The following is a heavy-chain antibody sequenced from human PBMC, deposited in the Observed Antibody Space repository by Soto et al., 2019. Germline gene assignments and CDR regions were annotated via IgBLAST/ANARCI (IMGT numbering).Heavy chain of an antibody. CDR1: GFTFSSYG. J-gene: IGHJ6*02. D-gene: IGHD6-6*01. CDR3: AKDRAKYSSSGKAYYYYYGMDV. CDR2: ISYDGSNK. Sequence: GGSLRLSCAASGFTFSSYGMHWVRQAPGKGLEWAAVISYDGSNKYYADSVKGRFTISRDNSKNTLYLQMNSLRAEDTAVYYCAKDRAKYSSSGKAYYYYYGMDVWGQGTTVTVSS. V-gene: IGHV3-30*18.